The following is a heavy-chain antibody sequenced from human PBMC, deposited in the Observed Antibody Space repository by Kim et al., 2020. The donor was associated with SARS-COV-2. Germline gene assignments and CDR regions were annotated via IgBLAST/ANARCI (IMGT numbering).Heavy chain of an antibody. CDR2: IYHSGST. V-gene: IGHV4-4*02. Sequence: SETLSLTCAVSGGSISSSNWWSWVRQPPGKGLEWIGEIYHSGSTNYNPSLKSRVTISVDKSKNQFSLKLSSVTAADTAVYYCARSLLGRPRYCSSTSCPKDWYFDLWGRGTLVTVSS. CDR3: ARSLLGRPRYCSSTSCPKDWYFDL. D-gene: IGHD2-2*01. J-gene: IGHJ2*01. CDR1: GGSISSSNW.